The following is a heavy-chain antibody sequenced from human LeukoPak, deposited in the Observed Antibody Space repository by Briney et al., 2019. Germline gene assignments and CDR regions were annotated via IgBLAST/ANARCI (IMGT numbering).Heavy chain of an antibody. CDR1: GGTFSSYA. CDR2: IIPILGIA. V-gene: IGHV1-69*04. Sequence: ASVKVSCKASGGTFSSYAISWVRQAPGQGLEWMGRIIPILGIANYAQKFQGRVTITADKSTSTAYMELSSLRSEDTAVYYCARVEYSSGWYGYPHIDYWGQGTLVTVSS. D-gene: IGHD6-19*01. CDR3: ARVEYSSGWYGYPHIDY. J-gene: IGHJ4*02.